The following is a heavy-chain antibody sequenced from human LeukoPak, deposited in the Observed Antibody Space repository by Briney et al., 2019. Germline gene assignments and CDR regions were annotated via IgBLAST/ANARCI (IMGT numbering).Heavy chain of an antibody. CDR2: ISGSSST. CDR3: AKVTGIEQWLPGHDAFDI. D-gene: IGHD6-19*01. V-gene: IGHV3-23*01. J-gene: IGHJ3*02. Sequence: GGSLRLSCAASGFTFRSYAMTWVRQAPGKGLEWVSSISGSSSTYYADSVKGRFTISRDNFKNTLYLQMNSLRAEDTVVYYCAKVTGIEQWLPGHDAFDIWGQGTMVTVSS. CDR1: GFTFRSYA.